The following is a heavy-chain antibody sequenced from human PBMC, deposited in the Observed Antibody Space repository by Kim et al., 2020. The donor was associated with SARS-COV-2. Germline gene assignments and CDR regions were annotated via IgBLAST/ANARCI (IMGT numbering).Heavy chain of an antibody. CDR2: INPNSGGT. CDR3: AREVDSSQLPSYYYYGMDV. Sequence: ASVKVSCKASGYTFTGYYMHWVRQAPGQGLEWMGWINPNSGGTNYAQKFQGRVTMTRDTSISTAYMELSRLRSDDTAVYYCAREVDSSQLPSYYYYGMDVWGQGTTVTVSS. J-gene: IGHJ6*02. D-gene: IGHD2-2*01. V-gene: IGHV1-2*02. CDR1: GYTFTGYY.